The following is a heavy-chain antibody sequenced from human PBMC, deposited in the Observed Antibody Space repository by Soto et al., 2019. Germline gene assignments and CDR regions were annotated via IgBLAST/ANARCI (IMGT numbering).Heavy chain of an antibody. Sequence: AASVKVSCKASGYTFTSYAMHWVRQAPGQRLEWMGWINAGNGNTKYSQKFQGRVTITRDTSASTAYMELTSLRSDDTAVYYCARPTATRELVYWGQGTPVTVSS. V-gene: IGHV1-3*01. J-gene: IGHJ4*02. CDR1: GYTFTSYA. CDR3: ARPTATRELVY. D-gene: IGHD6-6*01. CDR2: INAGNGNT.